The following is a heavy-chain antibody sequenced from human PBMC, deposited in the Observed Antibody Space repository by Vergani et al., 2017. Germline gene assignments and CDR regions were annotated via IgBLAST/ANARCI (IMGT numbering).Heavy chain of an antibody. CDR3: ASQQWELYY. V-gene: IGHV3-23*01. J-gene: IGHJ4*02. Sequence: EVPLLESGGGLVQPGGSLRLSCAASRFTFNNYAMTWVRQAPGKGLEWVSSISGSGDNTYYADSVKGRFTVSRDNSKNTLYLRMSSLRVDDTAVYYCASQQWELYYWGQGTLVTVSS. D-gene: IGHD1-26*01. CDR2: ISGSGDNT. CDR1: RFTFNNYA.